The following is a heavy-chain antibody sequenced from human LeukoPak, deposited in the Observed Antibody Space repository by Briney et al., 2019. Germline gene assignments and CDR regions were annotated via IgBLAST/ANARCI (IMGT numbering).Heavy chain of an antibody. J-gene: IGHJ6*02. V-gene: IGHV1-2*04. Sequence: GASVKVSCRASGYTFIGYYIHWVRQAPGQGLEWMGWINPKSGGTKNAQNFQGWVTMTRDTSISTAHMELSSLRYEDTAVYYCARVHYYGSGDQLYYYGMDVWGQGTTVTVSS. CDR1: GYTFIGYY. CDR3: ARVHYYGSGDQLYYYGMDV. CDR2: INPKSGGT. D-gene: IGHD3-10*01.